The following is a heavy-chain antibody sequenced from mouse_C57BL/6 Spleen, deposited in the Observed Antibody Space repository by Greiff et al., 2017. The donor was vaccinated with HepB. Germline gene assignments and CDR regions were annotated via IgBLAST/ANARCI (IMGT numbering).Heavy chain of an antibody. D-gene: IGHD2-4*01. J-gene: IGHJ2*01. Sequence: DVMLVESGGGLVKPGGSLKLSCAASGFTFSDYGMHWVRQAPEKGLEWVAYISSGSSTIYYADTVKGRFTISRDNAKNTLFLQMTSLRSEDTAMYYWGRKRLQYGYYFDYWGQGTTLTVPS. CDR3: GRKRLQYGYYFDY. CDR1: GFTFSDYG. CDR2: ISSGSSTI. V-gene: IGHV5-17*01.